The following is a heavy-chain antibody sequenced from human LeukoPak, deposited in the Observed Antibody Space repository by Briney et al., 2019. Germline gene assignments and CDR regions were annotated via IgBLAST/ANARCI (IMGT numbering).Heavy chain of an antibody. J-gene: IGHJ4*02. CDR1: GGSFSGYY. V-gene: IGHV4-34*01. CDR3: ARGYYYGSGRYKGNFDY. Sequence: PSETLSLTCAVYGGSFSGYYWSWIRQPPGKGLEWIGEINHSGSTNYNPSLKSRVTISVDTSKNRFSLKLSSVTAADTAVYYCARGYYYGSGRYKGNFDYWGQGTLVTVSS. D-gene: IGHD3-10*01. CDR2: INHSGST.